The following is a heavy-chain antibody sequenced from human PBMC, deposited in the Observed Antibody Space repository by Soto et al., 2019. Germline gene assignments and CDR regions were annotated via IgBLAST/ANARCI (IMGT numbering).Heavy chain of an antibody. CDR3: ARHEPSYTYGMTV. V-gene: IGHV3-7*02. CDR2: IKGDGSDK. J-gene: IGHJ6*02. CDR1: GFTFSSYD. D-gene: IGHD4-4*01. Sequence: EVQLVESGGGLVQPGGSLRLSCAASGFTFSSYDMHWVRQATGKGLEWVANIKGDGSDKYYVDSVKGRFTISRDNARNSLYLQMNSLRAEDTAMYYCARHEPSYTYGMTVWGQGTTVTVSS.